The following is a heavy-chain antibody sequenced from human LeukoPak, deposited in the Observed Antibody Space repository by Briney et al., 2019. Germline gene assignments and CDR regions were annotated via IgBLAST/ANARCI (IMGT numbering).Heavy chain of an antibody. CDR2: IIPIFGTA. D-gene: IGHD3-9*01. CDR3: ARESYDILTASGGYYFDY. J-gene: IGHJ4*02. CDR1: GGTFSSYA. Sequence: ASVKGSCKASGGTFSSYAISWVRQAPGQGLEWRGGIIPIFGTANYAQKFQGRVTITADESTSTAYMELSSLRSEDTAVYYCARESYDILTASGGYYFDYWGQGTLVTVSS. V-gene: IGHV1-69*13.